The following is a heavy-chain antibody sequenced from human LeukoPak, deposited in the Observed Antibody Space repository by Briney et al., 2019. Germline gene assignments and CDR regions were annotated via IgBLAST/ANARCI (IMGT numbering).Heavy chain of an antibody. CDR1: GGSISSGSYY. CDR3: ARDMVVTSYWYFDL. V-gene: IGHV4-61*02. J-gene: IGHJ2*01. D-gene: IGHD4/OR15-4a*01. CDR2: IYTSGST. Sequence: PSETLSLTCTVSGGSISSGSYYWSWIRQPAGKGLEWIGRIYTSGSTNYNPSLKSRVTISVDTSKNQFSLKLSSVTAADTAVYYCARDMVVTSYWYFDLWGRGTLVTVSS.